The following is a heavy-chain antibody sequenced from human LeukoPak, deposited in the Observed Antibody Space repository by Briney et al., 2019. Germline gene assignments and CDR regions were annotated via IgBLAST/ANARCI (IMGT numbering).Heavy chain of an antibody. Sequence: SGGSLRLSCAASGFTFSSYAMSWVRQAPGKGLEWVSAISGSGGSTYYADSVKGRFTISRDNSKNTLYLQMNSLRAEDTAVYYCAKDLVDTAMGSSPFDYWGQGTLVTVSS. CDR2: ISGSGGST. CDR3: AKDLVDTAMGSSPFDY. V-gene: IGHV3-23*01. CDR1: GFTFSSYA. J-gene: IGHJ4*02. D-gene: IGHD5-18*01.